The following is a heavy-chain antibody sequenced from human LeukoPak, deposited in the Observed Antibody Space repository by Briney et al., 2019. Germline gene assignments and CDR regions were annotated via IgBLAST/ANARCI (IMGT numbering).Heavy chain of an antibody. Sequence: ASVKVSCKASGYTFTSYDINWVRQATGQGLEWMGWMNPNSGNTGYAQKFQGRVTMTRNTSISTAYMELSSLRSEDTAVYYCARGLGLPVLLWLGDGKDTNWFDPWGQGTLVTVSS. CDR1: GYTFTSYD. CDR3: ARGLGLPVLLWLGDGKDTNWFDP. V-gene: IGHV1-8*01. D-gene: IGHD3-10*01. J-gene: IGHJ5*02. CDR2: MNPNSGNT.